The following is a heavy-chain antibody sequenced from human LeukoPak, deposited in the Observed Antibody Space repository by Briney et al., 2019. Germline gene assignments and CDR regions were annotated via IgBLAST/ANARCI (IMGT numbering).Heavy chain of an antibody. D-gene: IGHD3-10*01. V-gene: IGHV3-23*01. CDR3: AKDLNYGSGSPLGY. CDR1: GFAFGSEA. J-gene: IGHJ4*02. Sequence: GGSLRLSCGVSGFAFGSEAMNWVRQSPARGLEWVASISPGGGTTYYADSVKGRFTISRDNSNNTLYVQMSSLRAEDTAVYYCAKDLNYGSGSPLGYWGQGTLVTVSS. CDR2: ISPGGGTT.